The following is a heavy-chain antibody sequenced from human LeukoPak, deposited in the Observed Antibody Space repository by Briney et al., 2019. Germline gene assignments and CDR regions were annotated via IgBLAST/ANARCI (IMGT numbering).Heavy chain of an antibody. CDR3: ARVGSSGWYRLSMFDY. J-gene: IGHJ4*02. V-gene: IGHV4-59*01. Sequence: SETLSLTCTVSGGSISSYYWSWIRQPPGKGLEWIGYIYYSGSTNYNPSLKSRVTISVDTSKNQLSLKLSSVTAADTAVYYCARVGSSGWYRLSMFDYWGQGTLVTVSS. CDR1: GGSISSYY. CDR2: IYYSGST. D-gene: IGHD6-19*01.